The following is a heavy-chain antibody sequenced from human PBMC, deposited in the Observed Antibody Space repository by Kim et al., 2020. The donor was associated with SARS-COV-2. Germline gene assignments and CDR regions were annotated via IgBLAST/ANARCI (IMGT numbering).Heavy chain of an antibody. Sequence: GTTNYNPALKSRVACSTDTSKNQLSLTLKSVTAADTAIYYCSKRKSSGFYYWGQGTLVTVSS. J-gene: IGHJ4*02. CDR2: GTT. V-gene: IGHV4-34*01. D-gene: IGHD3-22*01. CDR3: SKRKSSGFYY.